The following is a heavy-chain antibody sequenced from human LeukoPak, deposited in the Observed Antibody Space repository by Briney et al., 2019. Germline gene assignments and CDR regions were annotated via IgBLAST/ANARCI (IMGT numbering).Heavy chain of an antibody. Sequence: GGSLRLSCAASGFTFSSYSMNWVRQAPGKGREWVSSISSSSSYIHSADSVRGRFTISRDNAKNSLFLQMNSLRAEDTAVYYCARDEWGDAFDIWGQGTIVTVFS. CDR3: ARDEWGDAFDI. CDR2: ISSSSSYI. D-gene: IGHD1-26*01. V-gene: IGHV3-21*01. CDR1: GFTFSSYS. J-gene: IGHJ3*02.